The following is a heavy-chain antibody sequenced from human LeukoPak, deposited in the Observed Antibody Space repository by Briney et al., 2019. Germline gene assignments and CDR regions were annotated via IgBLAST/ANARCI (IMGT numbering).Heavy chain of an antibody. Sequence: ASVKVSCKATGYTFTSYYMHWVRQAPGQGLEWMGIINPSGGSTSYAQKFQGRVTMTRDTSTSTAYMELRSLRSDDTAVYYCARETGDSSGYYYANDAFDIWGQGTMVTVSS. CDR2: INPSGGST. D-gene: IGHD3-22*01. V-gene: IGHV1-46*01. J-gene: IGHJ3*02. CDR1: GYTFTSYY. CDR3: ARETGDSSGYYYANDAFDI.